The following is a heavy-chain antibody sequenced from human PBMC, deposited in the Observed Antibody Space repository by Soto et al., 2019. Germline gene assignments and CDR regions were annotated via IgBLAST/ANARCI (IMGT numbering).Heavy chain of an antibody. CDR1: GFTFSSYG. CDR3: ARDHGPDAFDI. Sequence: PGGSLRLSCAASGFTFSSYGMHWVRQAPGKGLEWVAVTWYDGSNKYYADSVKGRFTISRDNSKNTLYLQMNSLRAEDTAVYYCARDHGPDAFDIWGQGTMVTVSS. CDR2: TWYDGSNK. J-gene: IGHJ3*02. V-gene: IGHV3-33*01.